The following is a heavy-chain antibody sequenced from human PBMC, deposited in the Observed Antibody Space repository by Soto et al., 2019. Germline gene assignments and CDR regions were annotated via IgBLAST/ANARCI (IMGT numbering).Heavy chain of an antibody. Sequence: GGSLRLSCAASGFTFSSYAMSWVRPAPGKGLEWVSTIISTGGTYYADSVRGRFTISNDNSKNTLYLQMNSLRAEDTAVYYCAKVYGDYYHAFPIWGQGTMVTVSS. J-gene: IGHJ3*02. D-gene: IGHD4-17*01. CDR2: IISTGGT. V-gene: IGHV3-23*01. CDR1: GFTFSSYA. CDR3: AKVYGDYYHAFPI.